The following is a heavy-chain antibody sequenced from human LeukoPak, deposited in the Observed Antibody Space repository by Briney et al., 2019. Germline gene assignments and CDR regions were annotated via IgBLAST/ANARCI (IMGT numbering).Heavy chain of an antibody. V-gene: IGHV4-59*11. CDR2: LFDSVRT. CDR3: ATIKRGSIFGYFDF. J-gene: IGHJ4*02. CDR1: GGSITSHY. D-gene: IGHD5-18*01. Sequence: PSETLSLTCTVSGGSITSHYWSWVRQPPGKGLEWIAYLFDSVRTKDNPSLKSRLTQSADTSKNQFSLRLNSVTAADTAVYYCATIKRGSIFGYFDFWGQGIKVTVSS.